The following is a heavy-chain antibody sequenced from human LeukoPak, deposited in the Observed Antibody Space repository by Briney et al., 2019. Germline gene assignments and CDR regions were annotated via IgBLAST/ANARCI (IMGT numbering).Heavy chain of an antibody. CDR3: AREPVNYDFWSGNTGAFDI. V-gene: IGHV1-69*05. Sequence: SVKVSCKASGGTFSSYAISWVRQAPGQGLEWMGGIIPTFGTANYAQKFQGRVTITTDESTSTAYMELSSLRSEDTAVYYCAREPVNYDFWSGNTGAFDIWGQGTMVTVSS. J-gene: IGHJ3*02. D-gene: IGHD3-3*01. CDR2: IIPTFGTA. CDR1: GGTFSSYA.